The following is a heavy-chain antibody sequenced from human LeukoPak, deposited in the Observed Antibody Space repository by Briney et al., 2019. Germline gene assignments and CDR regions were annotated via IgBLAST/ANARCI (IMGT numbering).Heavy chain of an antibody. CDR2: IYYSGST. CDR1: GGSISSYY. J-gene: IGHJ4*02. Sequence: SETLSLTCTVSGGSISSYYWSWIRQPPGKGLEWIGYIYYSGSTNYNPSLKSRVTISVDTSKNQFSLKLSSVTAADTAVYYCAREADLTNGVSWGQGTLVTVSS. V-gene: IGHV4-59*01. D-gene: IGHD2-8*01. CDR3: AREADLTNGVS.